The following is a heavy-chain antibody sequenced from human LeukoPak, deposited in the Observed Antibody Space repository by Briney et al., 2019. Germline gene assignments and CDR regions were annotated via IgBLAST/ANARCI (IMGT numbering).Heavy chain of an antibody. CDR2: ISSSGSTI. CDR1: GLNFRSYS. D-gene: IGHD3-10*02. J-gene: IGHJ6*04. CDR3: AELGITMIGGV. Sequence: PGGSLRLSCAASGLNFRSYSMNWVRQAPGKGLEWVSYISSSGSTIYYADSVKGRFTISRDNAKNSLYLQMNSLRAEDTAVYYCAELGITMIGGVWGKGTTVTISS. V-gene: IGHV3-48*04.